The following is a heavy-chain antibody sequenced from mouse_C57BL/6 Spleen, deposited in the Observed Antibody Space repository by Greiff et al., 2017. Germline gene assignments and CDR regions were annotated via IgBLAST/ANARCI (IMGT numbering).Heavy chain of an antibody. CDR1: GYTFTSYW. D-gene: IGHD2-3*01. Sequence: VQLQQPGTELVKPGASVKLSCKASGYTFTSYWMHWVKQRPGQGLEWIGNINPSNGGTNYDELFKSQATLTVDKSASTAYRELSSVTSEDSAVYDWASGGDGYYLFAYWGQGTLVTVAA. J-gene: IGHJ3*01. CDR3: ASGGDGYYLFAY. V-gene: IGHV1-53*01. CDR2: INPSNGGT.